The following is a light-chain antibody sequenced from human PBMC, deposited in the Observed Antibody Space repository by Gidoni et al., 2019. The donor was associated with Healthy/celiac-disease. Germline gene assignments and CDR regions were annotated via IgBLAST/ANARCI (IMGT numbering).Light chain of an antibody. CDR1: QSISSW. CDR2: KAS. Sequence: IQMTQSPSTLSASVGDRVTITCRASQSISSWLAWYQQKPGKAPKLLIYKASSLESGVPSRCSGSGAGTEFTLTISSQQPDDFANYYWQQDNSSPWTFGQGTKVEIK. J-gene: IGKJ1*01. V-gene: IGKV1-5*03. CDR3: QQDNSSPWT.